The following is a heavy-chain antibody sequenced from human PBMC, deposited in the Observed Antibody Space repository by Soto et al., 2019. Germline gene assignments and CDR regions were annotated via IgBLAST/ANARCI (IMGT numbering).Heavy chain of an antibody. D-gene: IGHD5-18*01. Sequence: LSCAASGFTFSSYAMHWVRQAPGKGLEWVAVISYDGSNKYYADSVKGRFTISRDNSKNTLYLQMNSLRAEDTAVYYCARDSQPYYYYYGMDVWGQGTTVTVSS. CDR2: ISYDGSNK. CDR1: GFTFSSYA. CDR3: ARDSQPYYYYYGMDV. V-gene: IGHV3-30-3*01. J-gene: IGHJ6*02.